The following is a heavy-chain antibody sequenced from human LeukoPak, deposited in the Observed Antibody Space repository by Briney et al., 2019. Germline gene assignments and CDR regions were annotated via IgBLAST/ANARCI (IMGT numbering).Heavy chain of an antibody. CDR2: ISSSGSII. CDR3: ARCVKTYSYMDV. D-gene: IGHD2-8*01. Sequence: GGSLRLSCAASGFTFSSYEMNWVRQAPGKGLEWVSYISSSGSIIYSTDSVKGRFTISRDNAKNSLYLQMNTLRAEDTAVYYCARCVKTYSYMDVWGKGTTVTISS. J-gene: IGHJ6*03. V-gene: IGHV3-48*03. CDR1: GFTFSSYE.